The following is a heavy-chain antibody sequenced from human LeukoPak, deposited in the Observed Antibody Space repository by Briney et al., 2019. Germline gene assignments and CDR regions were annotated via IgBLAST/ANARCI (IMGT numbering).Heavy chain of an antibody. D-gene: IGHD3-10*01. J-gene: IGHJ4*02. CDR1: GFTFSSYA. CDR2: ISYDGSNK. CDR3: ARDFYDDYGSRYFDY. Sequence: GGSLRLSCAASGFTFSSYAMHWVRQAPGKGLEWVAVISYDGSNKYYADSVKGRFTISRDNSKNTLYLQMNSLRAEDTAVYYCARDFYDDYGSRYFDYWGQGTLVTVSS. V-gene: IGHV3-30-3*01.